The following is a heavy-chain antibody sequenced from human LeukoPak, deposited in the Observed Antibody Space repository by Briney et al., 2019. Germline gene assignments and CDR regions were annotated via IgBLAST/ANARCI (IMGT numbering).Heavy chain of an antibody. Sequence: GASVKVSCKASGYTFTGYYMHWVRQAPGQGLEWMGWINPNSGGTNYAQKFQGRVTMTRDTSISTAYMELSSLRSEDTAVYYCARDSGYYDSSGYYYPVGGFQHWGQGTLVTVSS. CDR2: INPNSGGT. D-gene: IGHD3-22*01. V-gene: IGHV1-2*02. J-gene: IGHJ1*01. CDR1: GYTFTGYY. CDR3: ARDSGYYDSSGYYYPVGGFQH.